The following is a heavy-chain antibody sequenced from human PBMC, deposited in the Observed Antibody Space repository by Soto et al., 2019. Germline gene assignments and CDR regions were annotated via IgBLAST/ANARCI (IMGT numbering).Heavy chain of an antibody. V-gene: IGHV3-9*01. D-gene: IGHD2-2*01. CDR3: AKDRGLGGYCSSTSCYELDY. CDR1: GFTFDDYA. Sequence: GGSLRLSCAASGFTFDDYAMHWVRQAPGKGLEWVSGISWNSGSIGYADSVKGRFTISRDNAKNSLYLQMNSLRAEDTALYYCAKDRGLGGYCSSTSCYELDYWGQGTLVTVSS. CDR2: ISWNSGSI. J-gene: IGHJ4*02.